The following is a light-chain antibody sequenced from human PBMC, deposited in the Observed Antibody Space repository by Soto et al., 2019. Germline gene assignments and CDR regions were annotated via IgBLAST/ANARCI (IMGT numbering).Light chain of an antibody. V-gene: IGKV1-9*01. Sequence: DIQMTQSPSSLSASVGDRVTITCRASQSISSYLNWYQQKPGEAPKLLIYAASTLQSGVPLRFSGSGSGTSFTLTISSLQPEDFATYYCQQLLSYPITFGQGTRLEIK. J-gene: IGKJ5*01. CDR2: AAS. CDR3: QQLLSYPIT. CDR1: QSISSY.